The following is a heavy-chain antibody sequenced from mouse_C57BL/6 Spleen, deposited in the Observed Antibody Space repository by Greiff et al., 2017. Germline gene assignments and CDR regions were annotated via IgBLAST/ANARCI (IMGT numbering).Heavy chain of an antibody. CDR2: LWTGGGT. Sequence: QVQLKESGPGLVAPSQSLSITCTVSGFSLTSYAISWVRQPPGKGLEWLGVLWTGGGTNYNSAFKSRLSISKDNSKRQVFLKMNSLQTDDTARDYCAKIYYDYDGYLDYWGQGTTLTVSS. CDR1: GFSLTSYA. D-gene: IGHD2-4*01. CDR3: AKIYYDYDGYLDY. V-gene: IGHV2-9-1*01. J-gene: IGHJ2*01.